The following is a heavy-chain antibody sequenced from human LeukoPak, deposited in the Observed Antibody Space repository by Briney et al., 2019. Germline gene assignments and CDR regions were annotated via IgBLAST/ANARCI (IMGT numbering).Heavy chain of an antibody. CDR2: IYYSGST. V-gene: IGHV4-39*01. CDR1: GGSFNSSSYY. J-gene: IGHJ4*02. Sequence: SETLSLTCTVSGGSFNSSSYYWGWIRQPPGKGLEWIGTIYYSGSTYYNPSLKSRVTISVDTSKNQNQFSLKLTSVTAADTAVYYCARLEGNSYGYPASFDYWGQGTLVSVSS. D-gene: IGHD5-18*01. CDR3: ARLEGNSYGYPASFDY.